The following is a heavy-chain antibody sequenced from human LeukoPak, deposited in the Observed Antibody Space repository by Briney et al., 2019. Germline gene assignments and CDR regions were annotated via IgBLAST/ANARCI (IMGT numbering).Heavy chain of an antibody. CDR1: GFTFSSYS. D-gene: IGHD3-10*01. CDR3: ARDLSYPGAIDY. J-gene: IGHJ4*02. CDR2: ISSSSSYI. V-gene: IGHV3-21*01. Sequence: PGGSLGLSCAASGFTFSSYSMNWVRQAPGKGLEWVSSISSSSSYIYYADSVKGRFTISRDNAKNSLYLQMNSLRAEDTAVYYCARDLSYPGAIDYWGQGTLVTVSS.